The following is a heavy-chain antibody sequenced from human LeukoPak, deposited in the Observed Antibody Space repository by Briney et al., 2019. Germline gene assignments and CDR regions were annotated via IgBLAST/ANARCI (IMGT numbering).Heavy chain of an antibody. J-gene: IGHJ4*02. Sequence: SETLSLTCTVSGGSISSYYWSWIRQPPGKGLEWIRYMYYSGSTNYNPSLKSRVTISVDTSKNQFSLKLSSVTAADTAVYYCARGYGSGSYSHFDYWGQGTLVTVSS. CDR1: GGSISSYY. D-gene: IGHD3-10*01. V-gene: IGHV4-59*01. CDR2: MYYSGST. CDR3: ARGYGSGSYSHFDY.